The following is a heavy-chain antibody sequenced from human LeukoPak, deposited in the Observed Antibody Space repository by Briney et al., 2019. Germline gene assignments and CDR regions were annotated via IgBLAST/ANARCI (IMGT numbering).Heavy chain of an antibody. D-gene: IGHD4-11*01. CDR2: IYYSGST. V-gene: IGHV4-59*01. CDR1: GGSITSYF. Sequence: SETLSLTCTVSGGSITSYFWSWIRQPPGKGLEWIGYIYYSGSTNYNPSLKSRVTISVDTSKNQFSLKLSSVTAADTAVYYCARGVTRNWFDPWGQGTLVTVSS. CDR3: ARGVTRNWFDP. J-gene: IGHJ5*02.